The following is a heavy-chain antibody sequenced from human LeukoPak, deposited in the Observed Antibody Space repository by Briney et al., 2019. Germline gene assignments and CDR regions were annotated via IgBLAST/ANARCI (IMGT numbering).Heavy chain of an antibody. V-gene: IGHV3-48*03. Sequence: GGSLRIYCAAAGFTFSSYEMNWVRQASGKGPLWVSYISSSGSTIYYADSVKGRFTISRDNAKNSLYLQMNSLRAEDTAVYYCARPPYSSSWHFDYWGQGTLVTVSS. J-gene: IGHJ4*02. CDR1: GFTFSSYE. CDR2: ISSSGSTI. CDR3: ARPPYSSSWHFDY. D-gene: IGHD6-13*01.